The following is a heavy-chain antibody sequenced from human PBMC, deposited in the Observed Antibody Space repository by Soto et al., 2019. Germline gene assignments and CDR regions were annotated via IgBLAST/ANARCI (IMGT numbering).Heavy chain of an antibody. J-gene: IGHJ4*02. CDR1: GYTFTDCN. CDR3: ARDISGSYDY. Sequence: ASVKVSCKASGYTFTDCNMHWVRQAPGQGLEWMGLINPNSGGTNYPQRFQGRVTMTRDTSISTAYMELSTLRSDDTAIYYCARDISGSYDYWGQGTLVTVSS. V-gene: IGHV1-2*02. D-gene: IGHD1-26*01. CDR2: INPNSGGT.